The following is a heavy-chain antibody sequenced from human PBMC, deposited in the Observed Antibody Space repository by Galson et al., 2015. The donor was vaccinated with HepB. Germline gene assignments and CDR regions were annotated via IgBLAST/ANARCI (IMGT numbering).Heavy chain of an antibody. V-gene: IGHV4-34*01. CDR1: GGSFSGYY. J-gene: IGHJ3*02. Sequence: LSLTCAVHGGSFSGYYWSWIRYTPGKGLEWIGEISHSGSTNYNPSLKSRATISEDTSKKQFSLKVNSVTVADTAVYYCARLYEGGSSWFHGRPFDIWGQGTMVTVSS. CDR3: ARLYEGGSSWFHGRPFDI. D-gene: IGHD6-13*01. CDR2: ISHSGST.